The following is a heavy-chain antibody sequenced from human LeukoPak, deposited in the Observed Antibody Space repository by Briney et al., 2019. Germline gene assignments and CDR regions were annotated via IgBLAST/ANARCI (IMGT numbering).Heavy chain of an antibody. CDR1: GLSFSSYA. V-gene: IGHV3-23*01. D-gene: IGHD2-8*01. CDR2: ISGSGGSK. Sequence: PGGSLRLSCAASGLSFSSYAMSWVRQAPGKGLEWVSAISGSGGSKYYADSVKARFTISRDSSKNTLYLQMNSLRAEDTAVYYCAKSYANPVDYWGQGTLVTVSS. J-gene: IGHJ4*02. CDR3: AKSYANPVDY.